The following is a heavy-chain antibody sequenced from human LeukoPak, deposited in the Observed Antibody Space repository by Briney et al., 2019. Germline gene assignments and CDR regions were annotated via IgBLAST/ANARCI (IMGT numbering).Heavy chain of an antibody. J-gene: IGHJ4*02. CDR1: GYSISSGYY. CDR3: ARRQVTARYDY. D-gene: IGHD2-21*02. CDR2: IYHSGST. Sequence: SETLSLTCTVSGYSISSGYYWGWIRRPPGKGLEWIGSIYHSGSTYYNPSLKSRVTISVDTSKNQFSLKLSSVTAADTAVYYCARRQVTARYDYWGQGTLVTVSS. V-gene: IGHV4-38-2*02.